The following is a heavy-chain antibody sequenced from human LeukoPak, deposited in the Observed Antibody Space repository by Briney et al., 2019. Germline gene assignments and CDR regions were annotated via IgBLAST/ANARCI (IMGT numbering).Heavy chain of an antibody. CDR3: ATLMTTVTTSGYYFDY. CDR1: GGSISSGGYS. CDR2: IYHSGST. D-gene: IGHD4-17*01. V-gene: IGHV4-30-2*01. Sequence: PSETLSLTCAVSGGSISSGGYSWSWIRQPPGKGLEWIGYIYHSGSTYYNPSLKSRVTISVDRSKNQFSLKLSSVTAADTAVYYCATLMTTVTTSGYYFDYWSQGTLVTVSS. J-gene: IGHJ4*02.